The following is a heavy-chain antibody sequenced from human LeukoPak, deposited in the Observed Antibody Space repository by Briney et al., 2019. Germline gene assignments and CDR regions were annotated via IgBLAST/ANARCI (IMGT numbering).Heavy chain of an antibody. CDR1: GFTFSTYS. D-gene: IGHD2-15*01. CDR3: ARDVARISDY. J-gene: IGHJ4*02. V-gene: IGHV3-21*01. CDR2: ISSDSNYI. Sequence: AGGSLRLSCAASGFTFSTYSMNWVRQTSGKGLEWVSAISSDSNYIYYADSVKGRFTISRGNAKNSLYLQMNSLKPEDTAVYYCARDVARISDYWGQGTLVAVSS.